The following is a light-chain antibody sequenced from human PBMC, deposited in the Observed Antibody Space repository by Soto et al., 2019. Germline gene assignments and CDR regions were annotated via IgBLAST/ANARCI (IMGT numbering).Light chain of an antibody. J-gene: IGKJ5*01. CDR1: QGIGDT. V-gene: IGKV3D-15*02. CDR2: DTS. Sequence: EVVMRQSPATLSVSPGEGATLSCRASQGIGDTLAWYQHKPGQTPRLLIYDTSTRATGVPTRFSGSGSGTDFTLTISRLEPEDFAVYYCQQDFKLPITFGQATRLEIK. CDR3: QQDFKLPIT.